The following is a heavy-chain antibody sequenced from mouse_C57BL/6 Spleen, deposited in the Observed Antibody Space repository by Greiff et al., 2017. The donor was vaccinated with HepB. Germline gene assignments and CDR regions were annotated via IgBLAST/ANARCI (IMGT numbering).Heavy chain of an antibody. Sequence: VKLQESDAELVKPGASVKISCKVSGYTFTDHTIHWMKQRPEQGLEWIGYIYPRDGSTKYNEKFKGKATLTADKSSSTAYMQLNSLTSEDSAVYFCARPGIYYGSSYGFDYWGQGTTLTVSS. J-gene: IGHJ2*01. CDR3: ARPGIYYGSSYGFDY. CDR2: IYPRDGST. V-gene: IGHV1-78*01. D-gene: IGHD1-1*01. CDR1: GYTFTDHT.